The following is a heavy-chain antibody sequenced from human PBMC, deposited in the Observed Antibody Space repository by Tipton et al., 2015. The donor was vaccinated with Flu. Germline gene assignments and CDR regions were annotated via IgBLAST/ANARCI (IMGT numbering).Heavy chain of an antibody. CDR2: ISRNSGYI. Sequence: SLRLSCTASGFTFNSFTMDWVRQAPGKGPEWASSISRNSGYIYYADSVKGRFTISRDNAKNVRYLQMDSLTVEDTAIYYCARESQRGYDSSGSYYVTTDWGQRTLVAVSS. CDR3: ARESQRGYDSSGSYYVTTD. V-gene: IGHV3-21*01. D-gene: IGHD3-22*01. J-gene: IGHJ4*02. CDR1: GFTFNSFT.